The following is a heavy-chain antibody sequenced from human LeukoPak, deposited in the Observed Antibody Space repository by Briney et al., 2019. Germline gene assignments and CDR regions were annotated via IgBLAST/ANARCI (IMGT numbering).Heavy chain of an antibody. CDR3: ARNGEI. V-gene: IGHV1-2*04. D-gene: IGHD3-10*01. J-gene: IGHJ4*02. Sequence: ASVKVSCKASGYTFTGYYMHWMRQAPGQGPEWMGWINCNSGDTIYAQKFQGWVTMTRDTSISTAYMELSRLTYDDTAVYYCARNGEIWGQGTLVTVSS. CDR1: GYTFTGYY. CDR2: INCNSGDT.